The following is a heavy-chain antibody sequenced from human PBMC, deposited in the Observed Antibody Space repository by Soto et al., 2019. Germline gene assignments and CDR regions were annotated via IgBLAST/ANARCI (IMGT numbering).Heavy chain of an antibody. J-gene: IGHJ4*02. CDR2: IYWNDDK. D-gene: IGHD2-15*01. CDR1: GFSLSTSVVG. Sequence: SGPTLVTPTQTLTLTCTFSGFSLSTSVVGVGWIRQPPGKALEWLALIYWNDDKRYSPSLKSRLTITKDTSKNQVVLTMTNMDPVDTATYYCAHLLGYCSGGSCWFDYWGQGTLVTVSS. V-gene: IGHV2-5*01. CDR3: AHLLGYCSGGSCWFDY.